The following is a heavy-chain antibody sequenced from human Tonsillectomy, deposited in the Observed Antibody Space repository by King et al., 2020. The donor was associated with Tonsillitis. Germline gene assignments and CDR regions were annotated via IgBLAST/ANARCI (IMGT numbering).Heavy chain of an antibody. CDR2: LYASGTT. Sequence: QLQESGPGLVKPSETLSLTCTVSGGSISRYYWTWIRQPAGKGLEWIGRLYASGTTNYNPSLKSRVTMSVDTSKNQFSLKLSSVTAADTAVYYCAREGSAGDYCDYWGQGTLVTVSS. CDR1: GGSISRYY. D-gene: IGHD6-13*01. J-gene: IGHJ4*02. CDR3: AREGSAGDYCDY. V-gene: IGHV4-4*07.